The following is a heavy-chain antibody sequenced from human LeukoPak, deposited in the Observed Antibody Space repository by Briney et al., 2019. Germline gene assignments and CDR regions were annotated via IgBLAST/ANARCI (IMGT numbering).Heavy chain of an antibody. J-gene: IGHJ4*02. CDR2: FDPEDGET. Sequence: ASVKVSCKVSGYTLTKLSMHWVRQAPGKGLEWMGGFDPEDGETIYAQKFQGRVTMTEDTSTDTAYMELSSLRSEDTAVYYCATEAGTYGSGSYYDYWGQGTLVTVSS. V-gene: IGHV1-24*01. CDR3: ATEAGTYGSGSYYDY. CDR1: GYTLTKLS. D-gene: IGHD3-10*01.